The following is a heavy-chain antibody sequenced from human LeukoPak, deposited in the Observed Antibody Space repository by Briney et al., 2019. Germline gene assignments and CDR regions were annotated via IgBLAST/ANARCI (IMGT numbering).Heavy chain of an antibody. CDR2: VGNGGSNLM. Sequence: GGSLRLSCAASGFSLSDYCMTWVRQAPGKGLEWISYVGNGGSNLMLYADSVRGRFTVLRDYAKNSLYLQMSSLRAEDTAVHYCARDKTNKGHDCWGQGTLVTVFS. V-gene: IGHV3-11*01. J-gene: IGHJ4*02. CDR1: GFSLSDYC. D-gene: IGHD2-8*01. CDR3: ARDKTNKGHDC.